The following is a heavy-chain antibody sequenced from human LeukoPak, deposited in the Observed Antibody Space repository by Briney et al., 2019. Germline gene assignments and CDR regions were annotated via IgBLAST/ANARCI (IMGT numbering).Heavy chain of an antibody. D-gene: IGHD2-15*01. Sequence: ASVKVSCNASGYTFTSYGISWVRQAPGQGLELMGWISAYNGNTNYAQKLQGRVTMTTDTSTSTAYMELRSLRSDDTAVYYCAREVYGCSGGSCYEGENWFDPWGQGTLVTVSS. CDR2: ISAYNGNT. V-gene: IGHV1-18*01. CDR3: AREVYGCSGGSCYEGENWFDP. J-gene: IGHJ5*02. CDR1: GYTFTSYG.